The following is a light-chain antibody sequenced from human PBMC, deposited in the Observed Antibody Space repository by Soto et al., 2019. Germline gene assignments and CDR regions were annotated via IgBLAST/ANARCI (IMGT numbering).Light chain of an antibody. CDR2: DSD. Sequence: QSVLTQPPSVSAAPGQKVTISCSGSSANIGSNYVSWYQHLPATAPKLVIYDSDRRPSEIPDRFSGSKSGTSATLDITGLQTGDEADYYCGAWDGSLSVVLFGGGTKLTVL. CDR3: GAWDGSLSVVL. V-gene: IGLV1-51*01. CDR1: SANIGSNY. J-gene: IGLJ2*01.